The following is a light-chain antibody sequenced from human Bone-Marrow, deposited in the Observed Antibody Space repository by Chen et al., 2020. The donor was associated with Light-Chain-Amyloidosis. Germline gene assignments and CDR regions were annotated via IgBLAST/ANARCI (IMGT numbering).Light chain of an antibody. CDR2: QAP. Sequence: DIQMTQSPTTLSASVGDRITITCRASQQINNWLTWYQQKPGKAPKLLIYQAPTLANRVPSRFSAMRTRSESTLTISSLQPDDFATYYCQQCHSYPSFGQGTKVEIK. CDR3: QQCHSYPS. J-gene: IGKJ1*01. V-gene: IGKV1-5*03. CDR1: QQINNW.